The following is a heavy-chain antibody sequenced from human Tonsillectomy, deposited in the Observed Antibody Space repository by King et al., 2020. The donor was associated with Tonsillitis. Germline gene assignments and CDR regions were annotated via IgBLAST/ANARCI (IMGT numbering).Heavy chain of an antibody. J-gene: IGHJ3*02. CDR1: GGSISSYH. D-gene: IGHD4-17*01. V-gene: IGHV4-59*08. CDR3: ARQQYGDYAVDAFDI. Sequence: QLQESGPGLVKPSETLSLTCTVSGGSISSYHWSWLRPPPGKGLEWIGYIFHSGSTNYNPSLKSRVTISVDTSENQFSLKLSSVTAADTAVYYCARQQYGDYAVDAFDIWGQGTMVTVSS. CDR2: IFHSGST.